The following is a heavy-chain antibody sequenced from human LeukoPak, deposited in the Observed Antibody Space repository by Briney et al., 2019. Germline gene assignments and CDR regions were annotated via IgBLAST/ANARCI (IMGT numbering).Heavy chain of an antibody. Sequence: GGSLEISGQGPGSPFTSFWIAWAGRLPGKGLEWMRTIYTDDSDTSYSPPFRGQFPIPAATPISTSYLQWSSLKDSDTAMYYCARTSVGYCSGGSCYTNFDYWGQGTLVSVSS. J-gene: IGHJ4*02. V-gene: IGHV5-51*04. CDR1: GSPFTSFW. CDR3: ARTSVGYCSGGSCYTNFDY. D-gene: IGHD2-15*01. CDR2: IYTDDSDT.